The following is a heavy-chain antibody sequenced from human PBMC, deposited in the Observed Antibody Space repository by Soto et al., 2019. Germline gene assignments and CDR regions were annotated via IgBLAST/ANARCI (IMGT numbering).Heavy chain of an antibody. CDR3: ARVGSSGWSPDY. Sequence: SETLSLTCSVSGGSISGHYWTWIRQSPGKGLEWIGYIFYSGSTNYNPPLKSRVTISVDTSKNQFSLKMSSVTAADTAVYYCARVGSSGWSPDYWGRGTLVTVSS. CDR2: IFYSGST. D-gene: IGHD6-19*01. J-gene: IGHJ4*02. V-gene: IGHV4-59*11. CDR1: GGSISGHY.